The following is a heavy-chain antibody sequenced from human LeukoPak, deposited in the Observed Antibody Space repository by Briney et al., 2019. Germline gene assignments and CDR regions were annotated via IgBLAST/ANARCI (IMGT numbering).Heavy chain of an antibody. CDR2: IYPSGGST. CDR3: AREHCSGGSCYYNFDY. J-gene: IGHJ4*02. CDR1: GYTFTSYY. V-gene: IGHV1-46*01. Sequence: ASVKVSCKASGYTFTSYYMHWVRQALGQGLEWMGIIYPSGGSTSYAQKFQGRVTMTRDTSTSTVYMELSSLRSEDTAVYYCAREHCSGGSCYYNFDYWGQGTLVTVSS. D-gene: IGHD2-15*01.